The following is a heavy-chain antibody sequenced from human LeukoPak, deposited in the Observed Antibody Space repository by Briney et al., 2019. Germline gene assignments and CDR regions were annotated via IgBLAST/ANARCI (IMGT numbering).Heavy chain of an antibody. CDR2: IYSGGSS. V-gene: IGHV3-53*01. J-gene: IGHJ4*02. Sequence: GGSLRLSCAASGFTFSNAWMSWVRQAPGKGLEWVSIIYSGGSSYYADSVKGRFTISRDNPKNILYLQMSSLRAQDTAVYYCARAMRIAAAEYFFDYWGRGTLVTVSS. CDR1: GFTFSNAW. D-gene: IGHD6-13*01. CDR3: ARAMRIAAAEYFFDY.